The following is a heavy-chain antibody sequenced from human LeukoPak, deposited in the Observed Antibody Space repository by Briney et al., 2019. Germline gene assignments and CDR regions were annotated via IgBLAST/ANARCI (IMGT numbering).Heavy chain of an antibody. V-gene: IGHV3-15*01. Sequence: PGGSLRLSCAASGFTFSNAWMSWVRQAPGEGLEWVGRIKSKTDGGTTDYATPVQGRFTISRDDSKSTLYLQMNSLKTEDTALYYCTTDPLKFDPWGQGTLVTVSS. CDR1: GFTFSNAW. J-gene: IGHJ5*02. CDR2: IKSKTDGGTT. CDR3: TTDPLKFDP.